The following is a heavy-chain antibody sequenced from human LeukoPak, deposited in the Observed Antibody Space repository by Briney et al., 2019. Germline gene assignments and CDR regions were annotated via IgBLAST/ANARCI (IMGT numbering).Heavy chain of an antibody. Sequence: PGGSLRLSCAASGFTFSDYYMNSIRQAPGKGLEWVSYISSSGGTIYYADSVKGRFTISRDNAKNSLYLQMNSLRAEDTAVYYCARDHNGGSLRWGQGTLVTVSS. D-gene: IGHD1-26*01. V-gene: IGHV3-11*01. CDR2: ISSSGGTI. J-gene: IGHJ4*02. CDR3: ARDHNGGSLR. CDR1: GFTFSDYY.